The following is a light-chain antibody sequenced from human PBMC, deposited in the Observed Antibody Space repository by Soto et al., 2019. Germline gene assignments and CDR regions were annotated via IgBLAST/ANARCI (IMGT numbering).Light chain of an antibody. J-gene: IGKJ1*01. CDR3: QQDGSSGT. CDR1: QSVSNNY. Sequence: EMGLTQSPGILSLDPGERATLSCRARQSVSNNYLAWYQQKPGQAPRLLIYGASNRATGIPDRFSGSVSGKDFTRTISRLEHEDFAVYYCQQDGSSGTFGQGTKVAIK. V-gene: IGKV3-20*01. CDR2: GAS.